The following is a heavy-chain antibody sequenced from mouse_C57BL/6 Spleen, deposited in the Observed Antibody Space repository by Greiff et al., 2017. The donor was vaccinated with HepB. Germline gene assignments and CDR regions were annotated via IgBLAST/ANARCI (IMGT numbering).Heavy chain of an antibody. D-gene: IGHD2-4*01. CDR2: IYPGDGDT. V-gene: IGHV1-82*01. Sequence: VQRVESGPELVKPGASVKISCKASGYAFSSSWMNWVKQRPGKGLEWIGRIYPGDGDTNYNGKFKGKATLTADKSSSTAYMQLSSLTSEDSAVYFGGARDYDYDGVYYFDYWGQGTTLTVSS. CDR3: GARDYDYDGVYYFDY. CDR1: GYAFSSSW. J-gene: IGHJ2*01.